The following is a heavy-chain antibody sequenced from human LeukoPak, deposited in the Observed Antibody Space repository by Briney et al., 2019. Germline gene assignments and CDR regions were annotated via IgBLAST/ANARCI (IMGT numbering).Heavy chain of an antibody. D-gene: IGHD5-24*01. V-gene: IGHV4-39*07. CDR2: IYYSGST. Sequence: PSETPSLTCTVSGGSISSSSYYWGWIRQPPGKGLEWIGSIYYSGSTYYNPSLKSRVTISVDTSKNQFSLNLSSVTAADTAVYYCASGEDGFNWWDYWGQGTLVTVSS. CDR1: GGSISSSSYY. J-gene: IGHJ4*02. CDR3: ASGEDGFNWWDY.